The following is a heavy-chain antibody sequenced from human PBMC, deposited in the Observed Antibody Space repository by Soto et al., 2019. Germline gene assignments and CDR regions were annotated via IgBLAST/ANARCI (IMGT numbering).Heavy chain of an antibody. CDR2: IIPILGIA. CDR1: GGTFSSYT. CDR3: ARLTYYYDSSGYYPRDY. J-gene: IGHJ4*02. D-gene: IGHD3-22*01. Sequence: SVKVSCKASGGTFSSYTISWVRQAPGQGLEWMGRIIPILGIANYAQKFQGRVTITADKSTSTAYMELSSLRSEDTAVYYCARLTYYYDSSGYYPRDYWGQGTLVTVSS. V-gene: IGHV1-69*02.